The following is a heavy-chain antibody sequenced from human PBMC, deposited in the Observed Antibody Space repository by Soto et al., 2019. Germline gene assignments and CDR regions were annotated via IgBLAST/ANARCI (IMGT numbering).Heavy chain of an antibody. J-gene: IGHJ3*02. CDR2: IYYSVST. V-gene: IGHV4-59*12. Sequence: SETLSLTCTVSGGSISSYYWSWIRQPPGKGLEWIGYIYYSVSTNYNPSLKSRVTISVDTSKNQFSLKLSSVTAADTAVYFCARFYMVRGLMGAFDIWGQGTMVTVSS. CDR3: ARFYMVRGLMGAFDI. D-gene: IGHD3-10*01. CDR1: GGSISSYY.